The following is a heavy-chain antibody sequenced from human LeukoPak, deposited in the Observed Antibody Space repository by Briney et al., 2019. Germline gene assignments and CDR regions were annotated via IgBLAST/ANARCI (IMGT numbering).Heavy chain of an antibody. J-gene: IGHJ6*02. CDR2: INAYNGNT. CDR3: ARPSYYYDTSSYYGPYYGMDV. D-gene: IGHD3-22*01. V-gene: IGHV1-18*01. CDR1: GYTFSSYG. Sequence: ASVKVSCKASGYTFSSYGVNWVRQAPGQGLEWMGWINAYNGNTNYAQKFQGRVTMTTDTSTSTAHMDLRSLRSDDTAVYYCARPSYYYDTSSYYGPYYGMDVWGQGTTVTVSS.